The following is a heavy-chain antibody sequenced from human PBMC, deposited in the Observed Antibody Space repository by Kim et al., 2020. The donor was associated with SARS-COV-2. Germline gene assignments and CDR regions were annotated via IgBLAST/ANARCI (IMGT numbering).Heavy chain of an antibody. J-gene: IGHJ5*02. D-gene: IGHD3-22*01. Sequence: SETLSLTCAVSGVSISSSNWWTWVRRPPGKGLEWIGEIYHTGNPNYNPALQSRVTMSVDKSKNQFSLKLNPTTAADTAVYYCARRPSYYYTTSGYYNWIDPWGQGTLVTVSS. CDR1: GVSISSSNW. CDR3: ARRPSYYYTTSGYYNWIDP. CDR2: IYHTGNP. V-gene: IGHV4-4*02.